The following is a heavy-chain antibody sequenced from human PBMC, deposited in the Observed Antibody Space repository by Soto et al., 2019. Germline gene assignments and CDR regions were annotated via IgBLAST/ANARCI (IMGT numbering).Heavy chain of an antibody. J-gene: IGHJ4*02. CDR2: IGGSGSTT. Sequence: GGSLRLSCIASGFTFSDYAMNRVRQAPGKGLEWVSGIGGSGSTTYYAVSVKGRFTISRDNSKNTLYLQMNSLRAEDTAVYYCARAPNIAASHDYWGQGTLVTVSS. CDR3: ARAPNIAASHDY. CDR1: GFTFSDYA. V-gene: IGHV3-23*01. D-gene: IGHD6-6*01.